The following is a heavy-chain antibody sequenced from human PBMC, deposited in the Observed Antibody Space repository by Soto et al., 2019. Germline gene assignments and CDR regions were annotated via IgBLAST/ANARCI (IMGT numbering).Heavy chain of an antibody. CDR1: GYIFTTYW. Sequence: PGESLKICCKASGYIFTTYWIAWVRQMPGKGLEWTGRIDPSDSHTNYGPSFEGHVTISVDKSISTAYLQWSSLRASDTAMYYCARSRAASGVAAFDPWGQGTLVTVSS. CDR3: ARSRAASGVAAFDP. J-gene: IGHJ5*02. CDR2: IDPSDSHT. V-gene: IGHV5-10-1*01. D-gene: IGHD6-13*01.